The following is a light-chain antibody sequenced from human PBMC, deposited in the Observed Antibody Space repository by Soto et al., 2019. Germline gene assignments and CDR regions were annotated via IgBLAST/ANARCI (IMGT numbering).Light chain of an antibody. CDR3: SSFTSSSTQV. J-gene: IGLJ3*02. CDR1: SSDVGGYNY. Sequence: QAVVTQPASVSGSPGQSITISCTGTSSDVGGYNYVSWYQQHPGKVPKLMIYEVSNRPSGVSNRFSGSKSANTASLTISGLQADDEADYYCSSFTSSSTQVFGGGTKLTVL. CDR2: EVS. V-gene: IGLV2-14*01.